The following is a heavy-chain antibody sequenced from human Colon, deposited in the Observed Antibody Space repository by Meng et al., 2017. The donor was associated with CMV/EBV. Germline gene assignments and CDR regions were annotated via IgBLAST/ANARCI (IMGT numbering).Heavy chain of an antibody. CDR2: INPDGSST. V-gene: IGHV3-74*01. CDR3: ALRLRNSDGMDV. J-gene: IGHJ6*02. CDR1: GFTFSNSW. Sequence: GGSLRLSCAASGFTFSNSWMHWVRQGPGKGLLWVSRINPDGSSTSYADSVKGRFTISRDNAKNTVFLQMNSLRAEDTAAYYCALRLRNSDGMDVWGQGTTVTVSS. D-gene: IGHD3-16*01.